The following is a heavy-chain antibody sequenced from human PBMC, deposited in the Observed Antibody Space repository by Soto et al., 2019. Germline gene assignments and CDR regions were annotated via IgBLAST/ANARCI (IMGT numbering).Heavy chain of an antibody. CDR1: GYTFTSYG. CDR2: ISAYNGNT. Sequence: ASLKVSCKASGYTFTSYGISWVRQAPGQGLEWMGWISAYNGNTNYAQKLQGRVTMTTDTSTSTAYMELRSLRSDDTAVYYCARDAVVVVAATYYYYYGMDVWAQGTTVTVSS. D-gene: IGHD2-15*01. CDR3: ARDAVVVVAATYYYYYGMDV. J-gene: IGHJ6*02. V-gene: IGHV1-18*01.